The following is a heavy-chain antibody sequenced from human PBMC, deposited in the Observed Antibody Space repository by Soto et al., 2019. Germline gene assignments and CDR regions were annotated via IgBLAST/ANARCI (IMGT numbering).Heavy chain of an antibody. CDR2: INPSGGST. J-gene: IGHJ4*02. CDR3: ARADYYDSSGFYYDY. D-gene: IGHD3-22*01. V-gene: IGHV1-46*01. CDR1: GYIFTNHY. Sequence: QVQLVQSGAEVKKPGASVKASCKASGYIFTNHYIHWVRQVPGQGLEWMGIINPSGGSTNYLQKFQGRVTMTRDTSTSTVYMELSSLRSEDTAVYFCARADYYDSSGFYYDYWGQGTLVTVSS.